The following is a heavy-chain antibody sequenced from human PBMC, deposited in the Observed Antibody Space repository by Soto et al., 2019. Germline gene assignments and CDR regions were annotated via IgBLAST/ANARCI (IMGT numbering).Heavy chain of an antibody. J-gene: IGHJ4*02. CDR1: GYSFTSYW. CDR3: ARLSYYDILTGYYGHHYFDY. D-gene: IGHD3-9*01. V-gene: IGHV5-51*01. CDR2: IYPGDSDT. Sequence: GESLKISCKGSGYSFTSYWIGWVRQMPGKGLEWMGIIYPGDSDTRYSPSFQGQVTISADKSISTAYLQWSSLKASDTAMYYCARLSYYDILTGYYGHHYFDYWGQGTLVTVSS.